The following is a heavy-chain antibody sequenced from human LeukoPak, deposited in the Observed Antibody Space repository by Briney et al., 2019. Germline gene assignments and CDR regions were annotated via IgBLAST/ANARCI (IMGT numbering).Heavy chain of an antibody. CDR2: ISAYNGNT. J-gene: IGHJ3*02. D-gene: IGHD2-2*01. V-gene: IGHV1-18*04. Sequence: ASVKVSCKASGYTFTSYYISWVRQAPGQAREWMGWISAYNGNTNYAQKLQGRVTMTTATSTSTAYMELRSLRSDATGVYYCARDGYEYQLLWAYDAFAISGQGTMVTVSS. CDR3: ARDGYEYQLLWAYDAFAI. CDR1: GYTFTSYY.